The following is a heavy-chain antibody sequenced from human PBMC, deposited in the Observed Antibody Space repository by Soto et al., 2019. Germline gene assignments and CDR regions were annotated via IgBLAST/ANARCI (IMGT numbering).Heavy chain of an antibody. CDR2: ISPTGETK. CDR3: ARGGGELLGY. J-gene: IGHJ4*02. CDR1: GYNFNIYY. D-gene: IGHD1-7*01. Sequence: QVQLVQSGAEVKRPGTSVKLSCKAYGYNFNIYYMHWVRQAPGQGLEWMAIISPTGETKSYAQKFQGRVTLTRDTSTTTVYMELSSLTSEDTAVYYCARGGGELLGYWGQGTLVTVSS. V-gene: IGHV1-46*02.